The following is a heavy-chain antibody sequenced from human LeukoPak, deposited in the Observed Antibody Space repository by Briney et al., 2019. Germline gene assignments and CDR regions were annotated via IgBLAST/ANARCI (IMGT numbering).Heavy chain of an antibody. CDR3: ARGATIWGLYGSDYFDY. Sequence: SETLSLTCTVSGGSISSYYWSWIRQPPGKGLEWIGYIYYSGSTNYNPSLKSRVTISVDTSKNQFSLKLSSVTAADTAVYYCARGATIWGLYGSDYFDYWGQGTLVTVSS. V-gene: IGHV4-59*01. CDR2: IYYSGST. D-gene: IGHD7-27*01. J-gene: IGHJ4*02. CDR1: GGSISSYY.